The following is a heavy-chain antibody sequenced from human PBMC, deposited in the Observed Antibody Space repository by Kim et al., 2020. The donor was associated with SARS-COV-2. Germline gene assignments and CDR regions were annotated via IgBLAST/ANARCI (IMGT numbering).Heavy chain of an antibody. Sequence: NAHSMRGRFTISKDDSKNTLYLQLGRLRREDTALYYCGKDVWDYRGMDAWGQGTTVTVSS. D-gene: IGHD1-26*01. J-gene: IGHJ6*02. V-gene: IGHV3-23*01. CDR3: GKDVWDYRGMDA.